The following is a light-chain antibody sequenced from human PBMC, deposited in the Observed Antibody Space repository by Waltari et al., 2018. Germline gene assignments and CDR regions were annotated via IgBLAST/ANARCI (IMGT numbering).Light chain of an antibody. CDR2: WAS. CDR1: QSVLYSSNNKNY. CDR3: QQYYTTPLT. V-gene: IGKV4-1*01. J-gene: IGKJ3*01. Sequence: DIVMTQSPDSLAVSLGQRAPTNCKSSQSVLYSSNNKNYLAWYQQKPGQPPKLLIYWASTRESGVPDRFSGSGSGTDFTLTISSLQAEDVAVYYCQQYYTTPLTFGPGTKVDIK.